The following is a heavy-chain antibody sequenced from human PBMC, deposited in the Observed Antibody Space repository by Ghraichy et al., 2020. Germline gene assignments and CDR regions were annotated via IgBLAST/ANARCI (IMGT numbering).Heavy chain of an antibody. CDR3: ARGGQWLVENWFDP. CDR1: GYTFTGYY. J-gene: IGHJ5*02. CDR2: INPNSGGT. Sequence: ASVKVSCKASGYTFTGYYMHWVRQAPGQGLEWKGWINPNSGGTNYAQKFQGRVTMTRDTSISTAYMELSRLRSDDTAVYYCARGGQWLVENWFDPWGQGTLVTVSS. V-gene: IGHV1-2*02. D-gene: IGHD6-19*01.